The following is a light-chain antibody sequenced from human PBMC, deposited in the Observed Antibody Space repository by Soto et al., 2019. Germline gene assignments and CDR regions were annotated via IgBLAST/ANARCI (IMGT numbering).Light chain of an antibody. CDR3: QEYTGAPYT. J-gene: IGKJ2*01. CDR2: DAS. V-gene: IGKV1-27*01. CDR1: QGIGND. Sequence: DIQMTQSPSSLSASVGDRVTISCRASQGIGNDLAWYQQKPGKVPELLIYDASTLQLGVPSRFSGSRSGTDFTLTISSLQPEDAATYFCQEYTGAPYTFGQGTKLEIK.